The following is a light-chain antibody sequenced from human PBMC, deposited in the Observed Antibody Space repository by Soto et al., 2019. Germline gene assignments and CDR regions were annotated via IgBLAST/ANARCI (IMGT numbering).Light chain of an antibody. V-gene: IGLV2-11*01. CDR3: CSYAGSYTPVV. CDR2: DVS. J-gene: IGLJ2*01. CDR1: SSDVGGYNY. Sequence: QSVLTQPRSVSGSPGQSVTISCTGTSSDVGGYNYVSWYQQRPGKAPKLMIYDVSKRPSGVPDRFSGSKSGNTASLTISGLQAEDEADYYCCSYAGSYTPVVFGGGTQLTVL.